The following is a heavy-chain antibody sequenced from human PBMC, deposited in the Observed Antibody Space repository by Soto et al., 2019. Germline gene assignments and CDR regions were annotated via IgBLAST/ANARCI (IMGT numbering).Heavy chain of an antibody. J-gene: IGHJ4*02. V-gene: IGHV1-8*01. Sequence: ASVKVSCKASGYTFTSYDINWVRQATGQGLEWMGWVNPNSGNTGYAQKFQGRVTMTRNTSISTAYMELSSLRSEDTAVYYCARAGNYDILTGYYCWGQGTLVTVSS. CDR3: ARAGNYDILTGYYC. D-gene: IGHD3-9*01. CDR2: VNPNSGNT. CDR1: GYTFTSYD.